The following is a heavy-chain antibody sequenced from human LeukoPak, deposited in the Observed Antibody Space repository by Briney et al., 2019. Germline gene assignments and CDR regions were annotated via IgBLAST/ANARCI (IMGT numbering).Heavy chain of an antibody. Sequence: GVSLRLSCAASGFTFSSYGMHWVRQAPGKGLEWVAVISYDGSNKYYADSVKGRFTISRDNSKNTLYLQMNSLRAEDTAVYYCAKGITMIVGLVDYWGQGTLVTVSS. V-gene: IGHV3-30*18. CDR3: AKGITMIVGLVDY. J-gene: IGHJ4*02. CDR1: GFTFSSYG. D-gene: IGHD3-22*01. CDR2: ISYDGSNK.